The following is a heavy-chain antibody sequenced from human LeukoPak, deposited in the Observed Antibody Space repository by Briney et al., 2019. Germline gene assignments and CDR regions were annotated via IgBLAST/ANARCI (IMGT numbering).Heavy chain of an antibody. V-gene: IGHV4-59*01. CDR2: IYYSGTT. CDR3: ARGRGDDGLYYYGMDV. CDR1: GGSISSYY. D-gene: IGHD3-16*01. J-gene: IGHJ6*02. Sequence: PSETLSLTCTVFGGSISSYYWMWIRQPPGKGLEWIGFIYYSGTTDYNPSLKSRISMSVDTSRNQFSLNLSSVTAADTALYFCARGRGDDGLYYYGMDVWGHGTTVTVSS.